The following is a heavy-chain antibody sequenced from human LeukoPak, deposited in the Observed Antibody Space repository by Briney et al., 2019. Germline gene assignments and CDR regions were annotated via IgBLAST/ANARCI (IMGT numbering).Heavy chain of an antibody. V-gene: IGHV3-9*01. J-gene: IGHJ4*02. CDR1: GFTFDDYA. Sequence: GGSLRLSCAASGFTFDDYAMHWVRQAPGKGLEWVSGISWNSGSIGYADSVKGRFTISRDNAKNSLYLQMNSLRAEDTAVYYCASSRSSNFDYWGQGTLVTVSS. CDR3: ASSRSSNFDY. D-gene: IGHD1-26*01. CDR2: ISWNSGSI.